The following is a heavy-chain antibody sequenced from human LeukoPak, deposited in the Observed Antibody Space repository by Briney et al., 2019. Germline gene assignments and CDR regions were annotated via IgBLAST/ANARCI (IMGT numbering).Heavy chain of an antibody. CDR1: GGSINSHSYY. J-gene: IGHJ4*02. V-gene: IGHV4-39*01. Sequence: SETLSLTCTVSGGSINSHSYYWGWIRQPPGQGLEWIGSVYYDGTSYSNPSLKSPVAIFVDTSRDQFSLDLSFVTAADTALYYCVRHISTNTGYFDSCGQGTLVSVSS. D-gene: IGHD5-24*01. CDR2: VYYDGTS. CDR3: VRHISTNTGYFDS.